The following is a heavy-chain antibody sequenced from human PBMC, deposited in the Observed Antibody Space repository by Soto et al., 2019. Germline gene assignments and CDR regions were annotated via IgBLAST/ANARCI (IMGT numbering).Heavy chain of an antibody. Sequence: SETLSLTCDVFNGSFSGYYWSWIRQPPGKGLEWIGEVTNSGYTNYNPSLKNRVTILIDRSKNHFSLKVTSVTAADTAVYYCARGLEYFQHWGQGTLVTVSS. CDR1: NGSFSGYY. CDR3: ARGLEYFQH. J-gene: IGHJ1*01. V-gene: IGHV4-34*01. CDR2: VTNSGYT.